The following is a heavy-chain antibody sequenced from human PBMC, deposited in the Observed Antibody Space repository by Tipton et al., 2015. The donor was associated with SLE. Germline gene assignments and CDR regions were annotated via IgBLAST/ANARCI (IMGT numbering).Heavy chain of an antibody. CDR3: ARSGGVGIDAFDI. CDR2: IYYSEST. Sequence: TLSLTCTVSGGSISSSSYYWGWIRQTPGKGLEWIGSIYYSESTYYNPSLKSRVTISVDTSKNQFSLKLSSVTATDTAVYYCARSGGVGIDAFDIWGQGTMVTVSS. J-gene: IGHJ3*02. V-gene: IGHV4-39*01. D-gene: IGHD3-16*01. CDR1: GGSISSSSYY.